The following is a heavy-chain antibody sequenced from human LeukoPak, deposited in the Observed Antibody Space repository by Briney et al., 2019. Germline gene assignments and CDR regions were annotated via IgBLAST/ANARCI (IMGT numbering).Heavy chain of an antibody. J-gene: IGHJ6*03. CDR1: GGTFSSYA. CDR2: IIPIFGTA. CDR3: AASIAADYYYYYMDV. Sequence: SVKVSCKASGGTFSSYAISWVRQAPGQGLEWMGGIIPIFGTANYAQKFQGRVTITADESTSTAYMELSSLRSEDTAVYYCAASIAADYYYYYMDVWGKGTTVTVSS. V-gene: IGHV1-69*13. D-gene: IGHD6-13*01.